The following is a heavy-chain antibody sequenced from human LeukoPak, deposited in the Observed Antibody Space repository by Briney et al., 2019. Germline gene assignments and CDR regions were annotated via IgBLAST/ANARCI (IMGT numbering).Heavy chain of an antibody. CDR3: ARGRFYYWYAFDI. Sequence: SETLSLTCAVYGGSFSGYYWSWIRQPPGKGLEWIGEINHSGSTNYNPSLKSRVTISVDTSKNQFSLELSSVTAADTAVYYCARGRFYYWYAFDIWGQGTMVTVSS. D-gene: IGHD3-22*01. J-gene: IGHJ3*02. CDR2: INHSGST. CDR1: GGSFSGYY. V-gene: IGHV4-34*01.